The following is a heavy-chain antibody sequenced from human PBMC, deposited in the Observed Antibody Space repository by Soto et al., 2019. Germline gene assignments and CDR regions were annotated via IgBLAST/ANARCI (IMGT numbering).Heavy chain of an antibody. CDR3: ASGRMTTVPYYYYYGMEV. CDR2: IIPIFGTA. D-gene: IGHD4-4*01. J-gene: IGHJ6*02. Sequence: SVKGSCTAHASPLSRYAISWVRQAPGQGLEWMGGIIPIFGTANYAQKFQGRVTITADESTSTAYMELRSLRSEDTAVYYCASGRMTTVPYYYYYGMEVWGQGTTVTVSS. V-gene: IGHV1-69*13. CDR1: ASPLSRYA.